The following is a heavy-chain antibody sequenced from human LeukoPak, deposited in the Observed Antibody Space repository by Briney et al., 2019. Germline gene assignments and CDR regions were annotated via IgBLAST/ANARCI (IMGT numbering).Heavy chain of an antibody. Sequence: PSETLSLTCAVYGGSFSGYYWSWIRQPPGKGLEWIGEINHSGSTNYNPSLKSRVTISVDTSKNQFSLKLSSVTAADTAVYYCARGRGYCSSTSCYHEYYFDYWGQGTLVTVSS. D-gene: IGHD2-2*01. CDR3: ARGRGYCSSTSCYHEYYFDY. CDR2: INHSGST. V-gene: IGHV4-34*01. J-gene: IGHJ4*02. CDR1: GGSFSGYY.